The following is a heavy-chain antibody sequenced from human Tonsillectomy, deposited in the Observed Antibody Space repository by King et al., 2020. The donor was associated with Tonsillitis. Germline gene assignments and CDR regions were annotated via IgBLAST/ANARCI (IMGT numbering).Heavy chain of an antibody. V-gene: IGHV4-31*03. CDR2: SHYRGSA. D-gene: IGHD3-3*01. CDR3: ARVRNSFYSYYTYMDV. Sequence: VQLQESGPGLVKPSQTLSLTCSVSGDSISSGDYYWTWIRQRPGKGLEWIGHSHYRGSAYYNPSLKSRVTISVDTSENQFSLRLNSVTAADTAVYFCARVRNSFYSYYTYMDVWGRGTTVTVSS. CDR1: GDSISSGDYY. J-gene: IGHJ6*03.